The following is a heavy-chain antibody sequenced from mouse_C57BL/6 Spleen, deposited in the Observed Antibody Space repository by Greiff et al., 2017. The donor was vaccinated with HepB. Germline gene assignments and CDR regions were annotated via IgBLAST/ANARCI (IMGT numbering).Heavy chain of an antibody. D-gene: IGHD3-2*02. CDR1: GYTFTSYW. J-gene: IGHJ4*01. V-gene: IGHV1-53*01. Sequence: VQLQESGTELVKPGASVKLSCKASGYTFTSYWMHWVKQRPGQGLEWIGNINPSNGGTNYNEKFKSKATLTVDKSSSTAYMQLSSLTSEDAAVYYCTRWGQAIYAMDYWGQGTSVTVSS. CDR2: INPSNGGT. CDR3: TRWGQAIYAMDY.